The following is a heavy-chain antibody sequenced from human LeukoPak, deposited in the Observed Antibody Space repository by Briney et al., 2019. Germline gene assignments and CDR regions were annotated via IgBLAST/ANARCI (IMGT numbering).Heavy chain of an antibody. CDR2: INHSGST. CDR1: GGSFSGYY. J-gene: IGHJ5*02. V-gene: IGHV4-34*01. D-gene: IGHD2-15*01. CDR3: ARSRVVVVVADPNNWFDP. Sequence: SETLSLTCAVYGGSFSGYYWSWIRQPPGKGLEWIGEINHSGSTNYNPSLKSRVTISVDTSKNQFSLKLSSVTAADTAVSHCARSRVVVVVADPNNWFDPWGQGTLVTVSS.